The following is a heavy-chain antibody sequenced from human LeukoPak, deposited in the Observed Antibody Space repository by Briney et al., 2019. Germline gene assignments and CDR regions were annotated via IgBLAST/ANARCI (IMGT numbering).Heavy chain of an antibody. V-gene: IGHV4-34*01. CDR3: ARGTGEYCSSTSCYTFDY. Sequence: SETLSLTCAVYGGSSSGYYWSWIRQPPGKGLEWIGEINHSGSTNYNPSLKSRVTISVDTSKNQFSLKLSSVTAADTAVYYCARGTGEYCSSTSCYTFDYWGQGTLVTVSS. CDR2: INHSGST. J-gene: IGHJ4*02. D-gene: IGHD2-2*02. CDR1: GGSSSGYY.